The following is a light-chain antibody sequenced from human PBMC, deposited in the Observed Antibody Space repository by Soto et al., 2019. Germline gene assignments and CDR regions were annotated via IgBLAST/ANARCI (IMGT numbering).Light chain of an antibody. Sequence: QSVLTQPASVSGSPGQSITISCTGTNSDIGAYNYVSWYQQHPGKAPELMIYYVTSRPSGVSHRFSGSKSGNTASLTISGLQAEDEADYYCSSFTNSDSYVFGTGTKVTVL. CDR2: YVT. CDR3: SSFTNSDSYV. V-gene: IGLV2-14*03. CDR1: NSDIGAYNY. J-gene: IGLJ1*01.